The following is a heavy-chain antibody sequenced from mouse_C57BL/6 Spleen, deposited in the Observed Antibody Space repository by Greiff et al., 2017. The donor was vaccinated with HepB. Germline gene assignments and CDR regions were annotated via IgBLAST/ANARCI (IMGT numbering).Heavy chain of an antibody. CDR1: GYSFTGYY. Sequence: VQLKQSGPELVKPGASVKISCKASGYSFTGYYMNWVKQSPEKSLEWIGEINPSTGGTTYNQKFKAKATLTVDKSSSTAYMQLKSLTSEDSAVYYCALITTVVATDYYAMDYWGQGTSVTVSS. CDR3: ALITTVVATDYYAMDY. CDR2: INPSTGGT. J-gene: IGHJ4*01. D-gene: IGHD1-1*01. V-gene: IGHV1-42*01.